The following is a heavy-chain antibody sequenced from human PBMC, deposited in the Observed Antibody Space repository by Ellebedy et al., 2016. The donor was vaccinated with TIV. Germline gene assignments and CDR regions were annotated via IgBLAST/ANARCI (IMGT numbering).Heavy chain of an antibody. V-gene: IGHV4-39*07. CDR3: ARAAQPNCSGGSCYRIDY. Sequence: MPSETLSLTCSVSGGSVSANNFYWGWIRQPPGKGLEWIGTINYSGTTYYNPSLKSRGSISVDTSNNQFSLNLSSVTAADTAGYYCARAAQPNCSGGSCYRIDYWGQGTLVTVSS. CDR2: INYSGTT. D-gene: IGHD2-15*01. CDR1: GGSVSANNFY. J-gene: IGHJ4*02.